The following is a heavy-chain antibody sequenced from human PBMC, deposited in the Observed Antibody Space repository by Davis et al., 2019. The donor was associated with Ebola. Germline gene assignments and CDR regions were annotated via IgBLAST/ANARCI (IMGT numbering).Heavy chain of an antibody. CDR3: ARSGAALTRLFDF. V-gene: IGHV1-18*04. Sequence: ASVKVSCKASGYTFARYCISWVRQAPGQGLEWMGWISADNGDTNYVQKLQGRVTMTTDTSTSTAYIELRSLRSDDTAVYYCARSGAALTRLFDFWGQGTLVTVSS. CDR2: ISADNGDT. J-gene: IGHJ4*02. CDR1: GYTFARYC. D-gene: IGHD3-10*01.